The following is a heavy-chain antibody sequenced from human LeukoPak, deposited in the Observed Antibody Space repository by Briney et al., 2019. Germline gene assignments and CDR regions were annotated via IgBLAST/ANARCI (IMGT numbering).Heavy chain of an antibody. CDR3: ARDKRVAGSFDY. CDR2: IYYSGST. J-gene: IGHJ4*02. V-gene: IGHV4-31*03. CDR1: GGSISSGGYY. Sequence: SETLSLTCTVSGGSISSGGYYWSWLRQHPGKGLEWIGYIYYSGSTYYNPSLKSRVTISVDTSKNQFSLKLSSVTAADTAVYYCARDKRVAGSFDYWGQGTLVTVSS. D-gene: IGHD6-19*01.